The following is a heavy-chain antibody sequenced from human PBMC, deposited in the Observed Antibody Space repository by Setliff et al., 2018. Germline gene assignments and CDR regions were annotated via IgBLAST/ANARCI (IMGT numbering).Heavy chain of an antibody. J-gene: IGHJ6*03. CDR1: GFTFSSYW. CDR2: IKQDGSEK. CDR3: AREKSVQAAIVTYYYYYMDV. D-gene: IGHD2-2*01. V-gene: IGHV3-7*01. Sequence: PGGSLRLSCAASGFTFSSYWMSWVRQAPGKGLEWVANIKQDGSEKYYVDSVKGRFTISRDNAKNSLYLKMNSLRAEDTAVYYCAREKSVQAAIVTYYYYYMDVWGKGTTVTVSS.